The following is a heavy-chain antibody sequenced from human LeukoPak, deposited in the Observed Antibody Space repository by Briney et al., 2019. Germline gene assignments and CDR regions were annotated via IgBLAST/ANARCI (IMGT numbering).Heavy chain of an antibody. J-gene: IGHJ2*01. V-gene: IGHV4-4*07. CDR2: FYTSGTT. CDR3: AMGGSYYDWYFDL. CDR1: GGSISSDY. D-gene: IGHD1-26*01. Sequence: SVTLSLTCKVSGGSISSDYWSWIRQPAEKGLEWIGRFYTSGTTNYNPSLKSRVTMSVDTSKNQFSLKLTSVTAADTAVYFCAMGGSYYDWYFDLWGRGILVTVSS.